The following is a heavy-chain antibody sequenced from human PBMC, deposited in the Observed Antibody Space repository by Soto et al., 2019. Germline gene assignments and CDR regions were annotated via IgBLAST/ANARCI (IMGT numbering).Heavy chain of an antibody. CDR1: GFAFSSYA. V-gene: IGHV3-23*01. CDR2: TRGSGGST. Sequence: GGSLRLSCAASGFAFSSYAMTWVRQAPGKGLEWVSTTRGSGGSTYYADSVKGRFTISRDNSKNTRYLEMNSLTAEDTAVYYCATCAGSYRSPYNWFDPWGQGTLVTVSS. D-gene: IGHD3-16*02. CDR3: ATCAGSYRSPYNWFDP. J-gene: IGHJ5*02.